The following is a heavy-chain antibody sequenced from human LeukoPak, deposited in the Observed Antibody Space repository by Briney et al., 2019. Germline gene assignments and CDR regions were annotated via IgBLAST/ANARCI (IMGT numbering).Heavy chain of an antibody. Sequence: GESLKISCKGSGYSFTSYWIGWVRPMPGKGLEWMGIIYPGDSDTRYSPSFQGQVTISADKSISTAYLQWSSLKASDTAMYYCARHRYSYGPAHAFDIWGQGTMVTVSS. CDR2: IYPGDSDT. D-gene: IGHD5-18*01. V-gene: IGHV5-51*01. CDR1: GYSFTSYW. J-gene: IGHJ3*02. CDR3: ARHRYSYGPAHAFDI.